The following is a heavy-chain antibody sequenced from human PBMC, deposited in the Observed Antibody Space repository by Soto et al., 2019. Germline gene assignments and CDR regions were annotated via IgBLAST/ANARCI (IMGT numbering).Heavy chain of an antibody. CDR1: GGSISSYY. Sequence: SETLSLTCTVSGGSISSYYWSWIRQPPGKGLEWIGYIYYSGGTNYNPSLKSRVTISVDTSKNQFSLKLSSVTAADTAVYYCAREAAAGPFDYWGQGTLVTVSS. CDR3: AREAAAGPFDY. D-gene: IGHD6-13*01. V-gene: IGHV4-59*01. J-gene: IGHJ4*02. CDR2: IYYSGGT.